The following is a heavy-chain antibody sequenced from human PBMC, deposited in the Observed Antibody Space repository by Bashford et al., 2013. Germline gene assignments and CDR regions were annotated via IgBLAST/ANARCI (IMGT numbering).Heavy chain of an antibody. CDR2: IIPIFGTA. Sequence: WVRQAPGQGLEWMGGIIPIFGTANYAQKFQGRVTITADKSTSTAYMELSSLRSEDTAVYYCARDNYRYYYGMDVWGQGTTVTVSS. CDR3: ARDNYRYYYGMDV. V-gene: IGHV1-69*06. D-gene: IGHD1-1*01. J-gene: IGHJ6*02.